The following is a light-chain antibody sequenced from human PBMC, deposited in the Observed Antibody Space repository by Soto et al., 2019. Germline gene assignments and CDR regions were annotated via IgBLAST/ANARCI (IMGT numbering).Light chain of an antibody. J-gene: IGKJ5*01. CDR1: QSVSSSY. Sequence: EIVLTQSPGTLSLSPGERATLSCRASQSVSSSYLAWYQQKPGQAPRLLIYGASSRATGIPDRFSGSGSGTDFTLTISILEPEDFAVYYCQQYGSSPPKGITFGQGTRLEIK. CDR2: GAS. CDR3: QQYGSSPPKGIT. V-gene: IGKV3-20*01.